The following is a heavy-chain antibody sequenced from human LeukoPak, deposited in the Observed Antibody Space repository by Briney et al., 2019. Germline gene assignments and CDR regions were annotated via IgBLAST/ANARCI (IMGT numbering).Heavy chain of an antibody. D-gene: IGHD2-15*01. Sequence: GGSLRLSCAASGFTFSSYGMHWVRQAPGKGLEWVAFIRYDGSNKYYADSVKGRFTISRDNSKNTLYLQMNSLRAEDTAVYYCAKAPPSLLYCSGGSCYPDAFDIWGQGTMVTVSS. J-gene: IGHJ3*02. CDR3: AKAPPSLLYCSGGSCYPDAFDI. V-gene: IGHV3-30*02. CDR1: GFTFSSYG. CDR2: IRYDGSNK.